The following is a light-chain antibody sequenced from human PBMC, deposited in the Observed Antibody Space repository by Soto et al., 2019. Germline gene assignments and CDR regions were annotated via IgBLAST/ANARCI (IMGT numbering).Light chain of an antibody. CDR3: QQTHSFPLT. J-gene: IGKJ3*01. CDR1: QGVSSW. CDR2: ASS. V-gene: IGKV1-12*01. Sequence: DIQMTQSPTSVSASVGDKVTITCRASQGVSSWLAWYQHKPGKAPNLLMYASSNLHIGVPSRFSGIGPGTDFTLNRSNLQPEDFATYYLQQTHSFPLTLGHGTKVDSK.